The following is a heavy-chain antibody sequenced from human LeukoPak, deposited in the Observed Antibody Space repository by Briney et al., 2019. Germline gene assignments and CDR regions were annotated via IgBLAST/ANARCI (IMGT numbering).Heavy chain of an antibody. D-gene: IGHD3-3*02. V-gene: IGHV3-23*01. CDR1: GFNFGNYW. CDR3: AKVGILARYYFDY. CDR2: ISGSGGST. J-gene: IGHJ4*02. Sequence: GGSLRLSCAASGFNFGNYWMYWVRQVPGKGLEWVSAISGSGGSTYYADSVKGRFTISRDNSKNTLYLQMNSLRAEDTAVYYCAKVGILARYYFDYWGQGTLVTVSS.